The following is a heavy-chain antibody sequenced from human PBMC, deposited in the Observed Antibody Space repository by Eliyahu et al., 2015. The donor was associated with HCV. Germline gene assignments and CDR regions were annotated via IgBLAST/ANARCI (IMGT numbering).Heavy chain of an antibody. D-gene: IGHD3-16*01. Sequence: QVQLQESGPRLVKPSQTLSLTCTXSGGSVSGGFYYWSWVRQHPGKGLEWIGYIYSSGNTYYNPSLASRLILSIDTARNQFFLKLTSVTVADAAVYYCARESLGGTDAFEIWGQGTTVTVSS. CDR2: IYSSGNT. CDR3: ARESLGGTDAFEI. CDR1: GGSVSGGFYY. J-gene: IGHJ3*02. V-gene: IGHV4-31*03.